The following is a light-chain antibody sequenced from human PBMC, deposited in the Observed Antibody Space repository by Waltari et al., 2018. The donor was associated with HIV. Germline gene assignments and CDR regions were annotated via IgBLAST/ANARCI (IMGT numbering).Light chain of an antibody. CDR1: TSPMVPSQD. V-gene: IGLV1-40*01. J-gene: IGLJ2*01. CDR3: QSYDTRLSGWGI. CDR2: HID. Sequence: QSVLTQPPSVSGAPGQPLTMPCTAITSPMVPSQDVHCSQQLPGTAPKLPIFHIDRRRPVVRDRCSGPKSGSSASLAIAGLQAADEATDYGQSYDTRLSGWGIFGGGTKVTVL.